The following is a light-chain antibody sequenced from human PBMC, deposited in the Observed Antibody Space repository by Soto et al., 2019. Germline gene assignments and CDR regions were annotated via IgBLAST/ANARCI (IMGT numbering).Light chain of an antibody. CDR2: KAS. J-gene: IGKJ1*01. V-gene: IGKV1-5*03. Sequence: DIQMTQAPSTLSGSVGDRVTITCRASQTISSWLAWYQQKPGKAPKLLIYKASTLKGGVPSRFTGSGSGTEFTLTISSLQPDDFATYYCQQLNSYPRTLGQGTKVDIK. CDR3: QQLNSYPRT. CDR1: QTISSW.